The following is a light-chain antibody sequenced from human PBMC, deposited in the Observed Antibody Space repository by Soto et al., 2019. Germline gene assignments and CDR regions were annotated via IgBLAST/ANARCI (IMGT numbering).Light chain of an antibody. V-gene: IGLV1-44*01. CDR3: AAWDDTLNGPL. Sequence: QSVLTQPPSASGTPGQTVTISCSGSRSNVGRNAVSWYQQVPGMAPKLLVFATNKRPSGVPDRFSGSASGASASLAISGLQSADEADYYCAAWDDTLNGPLFGGGTKLTVL. CDR1: RSNVGRNA. CDR2: ATN. J-gene: IGLJ2*01.